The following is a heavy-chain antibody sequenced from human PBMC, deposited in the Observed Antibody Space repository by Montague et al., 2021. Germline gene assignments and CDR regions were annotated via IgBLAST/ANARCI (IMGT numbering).Heavy chain of an antibody. Sequence: SDTLSLTCTVTGGSISEFYWSWIRQSPEKGLGWIGYIYDSGTTNYNPSLKSRVTISADTSMNQFSLNLRSVTAADTAVYFCARRLGIRAPFDYWGQGTLVTVSS. CDR1: GGSISEFY. CDR2: IYDSGTT. V-gene: IGHV4-59*08. J-gene: IGHJ4*02. D-gene: IGHD7-27*01. CDR3: ARRLGIRAPFDY.